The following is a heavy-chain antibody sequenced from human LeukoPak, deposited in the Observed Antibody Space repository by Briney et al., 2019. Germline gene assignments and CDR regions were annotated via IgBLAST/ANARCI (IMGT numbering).Heavy chain of an antibody. J-gene: IGHJ5*02. CDR1: GFTFSGHW. V-gene: IGHV3-74*01. Sequence: GGSLRLSCAASGFTFSGHWMHRVRQVPGKGLVWVSRSKSDGSSTSYADSVKGRFTISRDNAKNTLYLQMNSLRVEDTAVYYCARSDWFDPWGQGTLVIVSS. CDR3: ARSDWFDP. CDR2: SKSDGSST.